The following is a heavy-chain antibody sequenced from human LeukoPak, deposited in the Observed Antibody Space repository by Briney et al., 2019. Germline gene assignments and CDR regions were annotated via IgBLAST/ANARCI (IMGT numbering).Heavy chain of an antibody. CDR1: GGSFSGYY. D-gene: IGHD2-2*01. CDR3: ARVSIVVVPAAPDMDV. CDR2: INHSGST. J-gene: IGHJ6*03. V-gene: IGHV4-34*01. Sequence: PSETLSLTCAVYGGSFSGYYWSWIRQPPGKGLEWIGEINHSGSTNYNPSLKSRVTISVDTSKNQFSLKLSSVTAADTVVYYCARVSIVVVPAAPDMDVWGKGTTVTVSS.